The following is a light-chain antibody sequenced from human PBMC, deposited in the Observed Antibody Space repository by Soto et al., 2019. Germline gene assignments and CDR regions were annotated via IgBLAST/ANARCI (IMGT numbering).Light chain of an antibody. Sequence: DIQMTQSTSTLSASVGDRVTITCRASQSISTLLAWYQQKPGQAPKFLIQKASTLESGVPSRFSGSGSGTAFTLTIRSLQPDDFATYISQQYTSYPLTFGGGTKVEIK. J-gene: IGKJ4*01. CDR1: QSISTL. CDR2: KAS. V-gene: IGKV1-5*03. CDR3: QQYTSYPLT.